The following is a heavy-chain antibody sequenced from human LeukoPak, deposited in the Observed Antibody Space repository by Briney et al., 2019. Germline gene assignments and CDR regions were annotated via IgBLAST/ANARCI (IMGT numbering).Heavy chain of an antibody. CDR2: INPNSGGT. J-gene: IGHJ5*02. D-gene: IGHD3-9*01. Sequence: ASVKVSCKASGYTFTGYYMHWVRQAPGQGLEWMGWINPNSGGTNYAQKFQGRVTMTRDTSISTAYMELSRLRSDDTAVYYCARACPLRYFDWLLYRGNWFDPWGQGTLVTVSS. V-gene: IGHV1-2*02. CDR3: ARACPLRYFDWLLYRGNWFDP. CDR1: GYTFTGYY.